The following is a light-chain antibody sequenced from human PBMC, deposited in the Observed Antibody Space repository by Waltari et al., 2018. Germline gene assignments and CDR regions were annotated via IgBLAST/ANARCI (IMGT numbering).Light chain of an antibody. CDR1: QDISDS. J-gene: IGKJ4*01. Sequence: DIQMTQSPSSLSASVGDRVTITCRASQDISDSLAWFQQKPGRAPKSLIYAASNLQDGVPSKFSGSESGTDFTLTISSLQPDDFATYYCQQYKSVPLTFGGGTKVEI. CDR3: QQYKSVPLT. CDR2: AAS. V-gene: IGKV1-16*02.